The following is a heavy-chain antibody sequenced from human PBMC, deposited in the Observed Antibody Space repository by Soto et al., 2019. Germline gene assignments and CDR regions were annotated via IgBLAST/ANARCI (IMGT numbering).Heavy chain of an antibody. D-gene: IGHD3-16*01. Sequence: ASVKLSCKASGYTFTSYYMHWVRQAPGQGLEWMGIINPSGGSTSYAQKFQGRVTMTRDTSTSTVYMELSSLRSEDTAVYYCAIHRSLSTYYYYMDVWGKGTTVTVSS. CDR2: INPSGGST. V-gene: IGHV1-46*03. CDR3: AIHRSLSTYYYYMDV. J-gene: IGHJ6*03. CDR1: GYTFTSYY.